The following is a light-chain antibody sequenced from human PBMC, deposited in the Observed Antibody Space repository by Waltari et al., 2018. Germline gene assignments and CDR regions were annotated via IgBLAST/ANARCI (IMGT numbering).Light chain of an antibody. CDR3: QQYGSSPTT. CDR1: QSVSSRY. J-gene: IGKJ1*01. CDR2: GAS. V-gene: IGKV3-20*01. Sequence: EIVLTQSPGTLSLSPGERATLSCRASQSVSSRYLTCYQQKPGQAPRLLIYGASSRATGIPDRFSGSGSGTDFTLTISRLEPEDFAVYYCQQYGSSPTTFGQGTKVEIK.